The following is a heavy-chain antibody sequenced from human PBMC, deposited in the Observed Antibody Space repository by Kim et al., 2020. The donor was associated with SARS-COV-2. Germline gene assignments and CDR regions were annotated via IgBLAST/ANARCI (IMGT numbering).Heavy chain of an antibody. D-gene: IGHD6-6*01. CDR2: INAGNGNT. J-gene: IGHJ6*02. V-gene: IGHV1-3*01. Sequence: ASVKVSCKASGYTFTSYAMHWVRQAPGQRLEWMGWINAGNGNTKYSQKFQGRVTITRDTSASTAYMELSSLRSEDTAVYYCARDPGSSSGGWYYYGMDVWGQGTTVTVSS. CDR3: ARDPGSSSGGWYYYGMDV. CDR1: GYTFTSYA.